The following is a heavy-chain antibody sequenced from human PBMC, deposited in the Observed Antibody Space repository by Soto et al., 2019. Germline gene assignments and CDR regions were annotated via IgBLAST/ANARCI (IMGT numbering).Heavy chain of an antibody. D-gene: IGHD3-10*01. CDR3: ARAGDTEGY. CDR1: GGSISSGGHN. CDR2: IYYSGVT. V-gene: IGHV4-31*03. Sequence: PSETLSLTCTVSGGSISSGGHNWSWIRQHPGKGLEWIGYIYYSGVTYYDPSLKGRVTISVDTSKNQFSLKLSSVTTADTAVYYCARAGDTEGYWGQGTLVTVS. J-gene: IGHJ4*02.